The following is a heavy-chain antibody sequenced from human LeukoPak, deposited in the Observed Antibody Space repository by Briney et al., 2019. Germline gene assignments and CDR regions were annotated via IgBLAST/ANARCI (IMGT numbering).Heavy chain of an antibody. V-gene: IGHV4-34*01. CDR2: INHSGST. CDR3: AREVSLGYYFDY. J-gene: IGHJ4*02. Sequence: SETLSLTCAVYGGSFSGYYWSWIRQPPGKGLEWIGEINHSGSTNYNPSLKSRVTISVDTSKNQFSLKLSSVTAADTAVYYCAREVSLGYYFDYWGQGTLVTVSS. D-gene: IGHD3-16*01. CDR1: GGSFSGYY.